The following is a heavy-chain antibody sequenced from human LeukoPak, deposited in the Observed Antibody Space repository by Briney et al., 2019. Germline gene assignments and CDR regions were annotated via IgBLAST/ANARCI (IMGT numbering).Heavy chain of an antibody. CDR3: ARETDVDTVVISDGLFDY. CDR2: ISYDESNK. CDR1: GFTFSSYT. D-gene: IGHD5-18*01. Sequence: GGSLRLSCAASGFTFSSYTLHWVRQAPSQELEWVALISYDESNKYYADSLQGRFTISRDTSRNRLYLQMNSLKTEDTAVYYCARETDVDTVVISDGLFDYWGQGTLVTVSS. J-gene: IGHJ4*02. V-gene: IGHV3-30-3*01.